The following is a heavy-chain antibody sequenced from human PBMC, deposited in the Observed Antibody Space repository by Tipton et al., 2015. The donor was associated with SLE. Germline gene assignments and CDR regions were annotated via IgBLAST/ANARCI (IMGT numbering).Heavy chain of an antibody. CDR3: ASGGSSRGWFDP. D-gene: IGHD6-13*01. CDR1: GGSFSGYY. Sequence: TLSLTCAVYGGSFSGYYWSWIRQPPGKGLEWIGEINHSGSTNYNPSLKSRVTISVDTSKNQFSLKLSSVTAADTAVYYCASGGSSRGWFDPWGQGTLVTVSS. CDR2: INHSGST. J-gene: IGHJ5*02. V-gene: IGHV4-34*01.